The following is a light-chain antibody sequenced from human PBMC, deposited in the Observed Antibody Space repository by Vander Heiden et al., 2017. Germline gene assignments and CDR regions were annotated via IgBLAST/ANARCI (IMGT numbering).Light chain of an antibody. CDR3: QQSYSTPRAYT. CDR1: QSISSY. V-gene: IGKV1-39*01. CDR2: AAP. Sequence: DIQMTKSPSPPSASVGDRVTITCRASQSISSYLNWYQQKPGKAPKLLIYAAPSLQSGVPSRFSGSGSGTDFTLTISSLQPEDFATYYCQQSYSTPRAYTFGQGTKLEIK. J-gene: IGKJ2*01.